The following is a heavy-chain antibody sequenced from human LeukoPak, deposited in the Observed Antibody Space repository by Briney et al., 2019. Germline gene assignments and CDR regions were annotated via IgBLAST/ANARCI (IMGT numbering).Heavy chain of an antibody. CDR2: ISSSGTYI. V-gene: IGHV3-21*01. J-gene: IGHJ4*02. Sequence: PGGSLRLSCAASGFTFSSYAMSWVRQAPGKGLEWVSFISSSGTYIYYADSMKGRFTISRDNAKNSLYLQMNSLRAEDTALYYCARNGGNSDFDYWGQGTLVTVSS. D-gene: IGHD4-23*01. CDR3: ARNGGNSDFDY. CDR1: GFTFSSYA.